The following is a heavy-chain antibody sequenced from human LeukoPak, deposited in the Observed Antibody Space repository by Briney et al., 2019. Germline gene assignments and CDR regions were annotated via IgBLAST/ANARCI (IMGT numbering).Heavy chain of an antibody. J-gene: IGHJ4*02. CDR3: AGSGSQFDLFDY. V-gene: IGHV3-30*02. CDR2: IRYDGTNT. Sequence: GGSLRLSCAASGCSFSDYDMHWVRQAPGKGLEWVTFIRYDGTNTYADSVKGRFTISRDNSKNTLYLQMNSLRAEDTAVYYCAGSGSQFDLFDYWGQGTLVTVSS. CDR1: GCSFSDYD. D-gene: IGHD3-10*01.